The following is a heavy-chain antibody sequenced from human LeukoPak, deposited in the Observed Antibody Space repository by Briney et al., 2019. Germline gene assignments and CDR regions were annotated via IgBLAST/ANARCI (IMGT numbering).Heavy chain of an antibody. Sequence: GQSLRLSCPAYGPPFTSQAMSCDRPAERKGLDWGSVISSSSGRKYYAGSVKVRFTISRDNAKKALCMQMNRLTAEYTAVYFCARSIRDSCYDFGYWVRGTGVTVS. D-gene: IGHD5-12*01. CDR1: GPPFTSQA. J-gene: IGHJ4*02. V-gene: IGHV3-23*01. CDR2: ISSSSGRK. CDR3: ARSIRDSCYDFGY.